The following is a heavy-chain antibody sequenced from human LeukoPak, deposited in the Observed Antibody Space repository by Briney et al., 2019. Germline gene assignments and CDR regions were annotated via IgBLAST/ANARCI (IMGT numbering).Heavy chain of an antibody. CDR3: ARDNDSRDPPHFDY. D-gene: IGHD3-16*01. Sequence: ASVKVSCKASGYTFTSYDINWVRQATGQGLEWMGWMNPNSGNTGYAQKFQGSVTMTRNTSISTAYMELSSLRSEDTAVYYCARDNDSRDPPHFDYWGQGTLVTVSS. CDR2: MNPNSGNT. V-gene: IGHV1-8*01. CDR1: GYTFTSYD. J-gene: IGHJ4*02.